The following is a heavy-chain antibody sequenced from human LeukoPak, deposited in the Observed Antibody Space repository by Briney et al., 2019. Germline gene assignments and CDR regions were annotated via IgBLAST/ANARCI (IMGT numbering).Heavy chain of an antibody. CDR1: GFTFSTYW. V-gene: IGHV3-74*01. D-gene: IGHD5-18*01. Sequence: GGSLRLSCAASGFTFSTYWMHWVRQAPGKGLVWVSRIKFDGSSTTYADSEKGRFTISRDNAKNTLYLQMNSRRAEDTAVYYCARGAEGHNYGEFDRWGQGTLVTVSS. CDR3: ARGAEGHNYGEFDR. J-gene: IGHJ5*02. CDR2: IKFDGSST.